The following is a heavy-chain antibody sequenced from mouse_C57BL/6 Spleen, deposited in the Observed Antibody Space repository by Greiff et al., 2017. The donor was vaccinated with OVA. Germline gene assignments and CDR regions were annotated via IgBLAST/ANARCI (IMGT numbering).Heavy chain of an antibody. D-gene: IGHD3-2*02. CDR2: IYPGDGDT. CDR3: ARDSSGSFAY. Sequence: VKLQESGPELVKPGASVKISCKASGYAFSSSWMNWVKQRPGKGLEWIGRIYPGDGDTNYNGKFKGKATLTADKSSSTAYMQLSSLTSEDSAVYFCARDSSGSFAYWGQGTLVTVSA. J-gene: IGHJ3*01. CDR1: GYAFSSSW. V-gene: IGHV1-82*01.